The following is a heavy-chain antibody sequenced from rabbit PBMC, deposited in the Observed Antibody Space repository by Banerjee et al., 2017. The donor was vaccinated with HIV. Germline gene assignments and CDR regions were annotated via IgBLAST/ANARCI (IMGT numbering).Heavy chain of an antibody. D-gene: IGHD8-1*01. CDR2: IDPVFGST. CDR1: GFDFSSYG. J-gene: IGHJ4*01. Sequence: QEQLVESGGGLVQPGGSLKLSCKASGFDFSSYGVSWVRQAPGKGLEWIGYIDPVFGSTYYANWVNGRFTISSHNAQNTLYLQLNSLTAADTATYFCVRVDAGSSYYYFNLWGQGTLVTVS. CDR3: VRVDAGSSYYYFNL. V-gene: IGHV1S47*01.